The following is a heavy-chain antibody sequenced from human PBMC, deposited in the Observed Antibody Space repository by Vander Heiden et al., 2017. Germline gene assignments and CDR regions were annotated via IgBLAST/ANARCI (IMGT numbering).Heavy chain of an antibody. Sequence: LTLSCAASGFTFSSYAMSWVRQAPGKGLEWVSAISGRGGSTYYADSVKGRFTISRDNSKNTLYLQMNSLRAEDTAVYYCAKDSLRWGYYYDSSGYTPTKYNWFDPWGQGTLVTVSS. J-gene: IGHJ5*02. V-gene: IGHV3-23*01. CDR3: AKDSLRWGYYYDSSGYTPTKYNWFDP. CDR2: ISGRGGST. D-gene: IGHD3-22*01. CDR1: GFTFSSYA.